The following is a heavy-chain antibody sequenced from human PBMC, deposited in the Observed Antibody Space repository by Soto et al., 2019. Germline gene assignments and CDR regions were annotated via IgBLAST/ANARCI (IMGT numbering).Heavy chain of an antibody. CDR3: ANIVRPFDI. CDR2: ISYDGSNK. CDR1: GFTFSSYG. V-gene: IGHV3-30*18. J-gene: IGHJ3*02. D-gene: IGHD3-16*02. Sequence: QVQLVESGGGVVQPGRSLRLSCAASGFTFSSYGMHWVRQAPGKGLEWVAVISYDGSNKYYADSVKGRFTISRDNSKNALYLQMNSLRAEDTAVYYCANIVRPFDIWGQGTMVTVSS.